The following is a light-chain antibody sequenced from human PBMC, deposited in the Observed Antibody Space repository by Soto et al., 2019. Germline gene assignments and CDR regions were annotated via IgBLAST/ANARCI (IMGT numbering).Light chain of an antibody. Sequence: DIQMTQSPSSLSASVGDRVTITCRASRTISSYLNWYQQKPGKAPKLLIYATSSLQSGVPSRFSATGSGTDFTLTISSLQPEDFATYYCQQSYSNPLAFGGGTKVEIK. CDR3: QQSYSNPLA. V-gene: IGKV1-39*01. CDR2: ATS. J-gene: IGKJ4*01. CDR1: RTISSY.